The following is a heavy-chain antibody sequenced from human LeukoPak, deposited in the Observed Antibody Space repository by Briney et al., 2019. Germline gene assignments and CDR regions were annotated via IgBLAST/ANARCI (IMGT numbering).Heavy chain of an antibody. CDR1: GFTFSSYS. D-gene: IGHD3-10*01. J-gene: IGHJ4*02. CDR2: ISSSSSYI. Sequence: GGSLRLSCAASGFTFSSYSMNWVRQAPGKGLEGVSSISSSSSYIYYADSVKGRFTISRDNAKNSLYLQMNSLRAEDTAVYYCARDYSGAGDYYFDYWGQGTLVTVSS. V-gene: IGHV3-21*01. CDR3: ARDYSGAGDYYFDY.